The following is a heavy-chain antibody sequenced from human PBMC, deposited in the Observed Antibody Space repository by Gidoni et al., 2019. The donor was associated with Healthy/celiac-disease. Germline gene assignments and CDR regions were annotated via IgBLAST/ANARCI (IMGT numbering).Heavy chain of an antibody. CDR2: ISGSGGST. J-gene: IGHJ4*02. CDR3: AKDDSGFSY. CDR1: GFTFSSCA. V-gene: IGHV3-23*01. Sequence: EVQLLESGGGLVQPGGFLRLSCAASGFTFSSCAMSWVRQAPGKGLGWVSAISGSGGSTYYADSVKGLFTISRDNSKNTLYLQMNSLRAEDTAVYYCAKDDSGFSYWGQGTLVTVSS. D-gene: IGHD6-19*01.